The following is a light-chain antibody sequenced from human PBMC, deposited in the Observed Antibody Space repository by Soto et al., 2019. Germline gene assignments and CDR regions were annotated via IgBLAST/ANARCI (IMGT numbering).Light chain of an antibody. CDR1: KLGDKY. CDR3: QAWDSSTAVV. V-gene: IGLV3-1*01. CDR2: QDT. J-gene: IGLJ2*01. Sequence: SYELTQPPSVSVSPGQTASITCSGDKLGDKYACWYQQKPGQSPVVGIYQDTKRPSGIPERFSGSNSGNTATLTISGTQAMDEADYYCQAWDSSTAVVFGGGTKLTVL.